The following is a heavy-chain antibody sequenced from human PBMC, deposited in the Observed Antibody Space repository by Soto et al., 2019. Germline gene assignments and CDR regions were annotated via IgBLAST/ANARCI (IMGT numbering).Heavy chain of an antibody. CDR1: GFPFSDYY. V-gene: IGHV3-11*06. D-gene: IGHD2-21*01. Sequence: QVHLVESGGGLVKPGGSLRLSCPTSGFPFSDYYMSWIRQAPGKGLEWLSHISPKSTYRNYADSVKGRFTISRDNTKSSLFLQMNSRGVEDTAVYYCVRGGGGGLFEHWGQGVLVTVSS. J-gene: IGHJ4*02. CDR3: VRGGGGGLFEH. CDR2: ISPKSTYR.